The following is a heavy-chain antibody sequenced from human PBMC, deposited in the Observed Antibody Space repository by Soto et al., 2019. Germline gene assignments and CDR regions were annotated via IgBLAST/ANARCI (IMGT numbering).Heavy chain of an antibody. J-gene: IGHJ6*02. V-gene: IGHV3-74*01. CDR3: ARGPTGITIFGVVIISRYGMDV. CDR1: GFTFSSYW. Sequence: GGSLRLSCAASGFTFSSYWMHWVRQAPGKGLVWVSRINSDGSSTSYADSVKGRFTISRDNAKNTLYLQMNSLRAEDTAVYYCARGPTGITIFGVVIISRYGMDVWGQGTTVTVSS. CDR2: INSDGSST. D-gene: IGHD3-3*01.